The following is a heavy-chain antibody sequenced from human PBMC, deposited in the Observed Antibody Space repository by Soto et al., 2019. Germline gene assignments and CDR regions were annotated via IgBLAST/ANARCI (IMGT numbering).Heavy chain of an antibody. V-gene: IGHV4-59*01. CDR2: IYYSGST. Sequence: PSETLSLTCTVSGGSISSYYWTWIRQPPGKGLESIGYIYYSGSTKYNPSLKSRVTISVDTSKNQFSLKVRSVTAADTAEYYCARGRVSGDNCYFVYWGQGNLVTVSS. J-gene: IGHJ4*02. D-gene: IGHD1-20*01. CDR3: ARGRVSGDNCYFVY. CDR1: GGSISSYY.